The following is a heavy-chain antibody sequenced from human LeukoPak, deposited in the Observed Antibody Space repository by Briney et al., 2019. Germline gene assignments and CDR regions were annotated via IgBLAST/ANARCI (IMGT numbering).Heavy chain of an antibody. D-gene: IGHD1-26*01. CDR2: IYYSGST. Sequence: SETLSLTCTVSGGSISSSSYYWGWIRQPPGKGLEWIGSIYYSGSTYYNPSLKSRVTISVDTSKNQFSLKLSSVTAADTAVYYCARDVRTWAWYYYYYMDVWGKGTTVTVSS. CDR1: GGSISSSSYY. J-gene: IGHJ6*03. V-gene: IGHV4-39*01. CDR3: ARDVRTWAWYYYYYMDV.